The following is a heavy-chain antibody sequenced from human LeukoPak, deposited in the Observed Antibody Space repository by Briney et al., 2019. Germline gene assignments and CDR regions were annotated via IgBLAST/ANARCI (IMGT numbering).Heavy chain of an antibody. CDR2: ISSSSSYI. CDR3: ARVRRRDGYNAWGPLDY. J-gene: IGHJ4*02. Sequence: GGSLRLSCAASGFTFSSYSMNWVRQAPGKGLEWVSSISSSSSYIYYADSVKGRFTISRDNAKNSLYLQMNSLRAEDTAVYYCARVRRRDGYNAWGPLDYWGQGTLVTVSS. D-gene: IGHD5-24*01. CDR1: GFTFSSYS. V-gene: IGHV3-21*01.